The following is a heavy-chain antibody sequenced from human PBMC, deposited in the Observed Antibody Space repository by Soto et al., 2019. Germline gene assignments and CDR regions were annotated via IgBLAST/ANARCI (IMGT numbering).Heavy chain of an antibody. D-gene: IGHD5-12*01. V-gene: IGHV3-73*01. CDR1: GVSFSGSS. J-gene: IGHJ4*02. CDR3: LTSIREATRDFDY. Sequence: PGGSMRLSCAACGVSFSGSSMYWVRQASGKGLEWVGRIRSKAYSYATAYGASLKGRFSIFRDDTKNTAYLQINSLKSEDTAVYSCLTSIREATRDFDYWGQGTLVTVSS. CDR2: IRSKAYSYAT.